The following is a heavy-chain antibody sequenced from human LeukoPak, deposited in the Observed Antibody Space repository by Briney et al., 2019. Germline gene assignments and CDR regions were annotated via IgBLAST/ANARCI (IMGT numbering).Heavy chain of an antibody. Sequence: NAGESLKISCKGSGYSFTSYWIGWVRQMPGKGLEWMGIIYPGDSDTRYSPSFQGQVTISADKSIDTAYLQWSSLKASDTAMYYCARGVLMGATLNWFDPWGQGTLVTVSS. J-gene: IGHJ5*02. CDR2: IYPGDSDT. V-gene: IGHV5-51*01. CDR1: GYSFTSYW. CDR3: ARGVLMGATLNWFDP. D-gene: IGHD1-26*01.